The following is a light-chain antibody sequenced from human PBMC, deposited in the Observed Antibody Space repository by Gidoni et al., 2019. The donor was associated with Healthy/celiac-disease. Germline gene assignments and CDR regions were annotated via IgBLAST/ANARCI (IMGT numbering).Light chain of an antibody. Sequence: EIVLTQSPATLSLSPGERATLSCRASQGVSSYLAWYQQKPGQAPRLLSYDASNRATCIPARFSGSGPGTDFTLTISSLEPEDFAVYYCQQRSFGGGTKVEIK. J-gene: IGKJ4*01. CDR2: DAS. CDR3: QQRS. V-gene: IGKV3D-11*01. CDR1: QGVSSY.